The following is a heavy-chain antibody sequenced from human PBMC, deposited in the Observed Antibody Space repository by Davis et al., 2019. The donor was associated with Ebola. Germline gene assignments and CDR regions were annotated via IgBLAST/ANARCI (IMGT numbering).Heavy chain of an antibody. Sequence: SVKVSCKASGGTFSSYAISWVRQAPGQGLEWMGRIIPILGIANYAQKFQGRVTITADKSTSTAYMELSSLRSEDTAVYYCARTPGIRGAFDIWGQGTMVTVSS. CDR2: IIPILGIA. D-gene: IGHD3-10*01. J-gene: IGHJ3*02. CDR3: ARTPGIRGAFDI. V-gene: IGHV1-69*04. CDR1: GGTFSSYA.